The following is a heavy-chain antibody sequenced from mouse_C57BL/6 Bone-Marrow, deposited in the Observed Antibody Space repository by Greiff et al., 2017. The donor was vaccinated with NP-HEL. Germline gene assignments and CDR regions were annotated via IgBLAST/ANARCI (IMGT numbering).Heavy chain of an antibody. D-gene: IGHD1-1*01. V-gene: IGHV1-64*01. CDR1: GYTFTSYW. J-gene: IGHJ2*01. CDR3: ARESIYPVYFDY. Sequence: QVQLQQPGAELVKPGASVKLSCKASGYTFTSYWMHWVKQRPGQGLEWIEMIHPNSGSTNYNEKFKSKATLTVDKSSSTAYMQLSSLTSEDSAVYYGARESIYPVYFDYWGQGTTLTVSS. CDR2: IHPNSGST.